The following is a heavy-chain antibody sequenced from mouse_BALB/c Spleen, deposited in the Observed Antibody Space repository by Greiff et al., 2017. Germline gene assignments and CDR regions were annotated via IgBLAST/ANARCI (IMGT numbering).Heavy chain of an antibody. CDR1: GDSITSGY. D-gene: IGHD4-1*01. V-gene: IGHV3-8*02. Sequence: EVQLVESGPSLVKPSQTLSLTCSVTGDSITSGYWNWIRKFPGNKLEYMGYISYSGSTYYNPSLKSRISITRDTSKNQYYLQLNSVTTEDTATYYCASELGRRGNFDYWGQGTTLTVSS. J-gene: IGHJ2*01. CDR3: ASELGRRGNFDY. CDR2: ISYSGST.